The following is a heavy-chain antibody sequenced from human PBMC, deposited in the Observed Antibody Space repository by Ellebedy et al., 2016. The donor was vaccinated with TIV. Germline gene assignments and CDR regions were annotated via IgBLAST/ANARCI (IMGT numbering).Heavy chain of an antibody. J-gene: IGHJ6*02. CDR3: VRQQQLEGDNYGMDV. D-gene: IGHD6-13*01. Sequence: GESLKISCAASGFTFSDYYMNWIRQAPGKGLEWVSYISSNGSTIYYADSVKGRFTISRDNAKNSLYLQMNSLRAEDTAVYYCVRQQQLEGDNYGMDVWGQGTTVTVSS. CDR2: ISSNGSTI. CDR1: GFTFSDYY. V-gene: IGHV3-11*01.